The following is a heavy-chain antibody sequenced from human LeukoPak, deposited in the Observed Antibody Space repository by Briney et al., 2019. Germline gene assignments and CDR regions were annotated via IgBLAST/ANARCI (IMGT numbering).Heavy chain of an antibody. CDR1: GFTFSNSW. CDR3: RIGTDGSPTY. CDR2: IKQDGSTK. Sequence: LSGGSLRLSCGDSGFTFSNSWMAWVRQAPGKGLEWVANIKQDGSTKHYADSLKGRFTISRDNPKNSLYLQMNNLRADDTDVYYCRIGTDGSPTYWGQGILVTVAS. D-gene: IGHD2-8*01. J-gene: IGHJ4*02. V-gene: IGHV3-7*01.